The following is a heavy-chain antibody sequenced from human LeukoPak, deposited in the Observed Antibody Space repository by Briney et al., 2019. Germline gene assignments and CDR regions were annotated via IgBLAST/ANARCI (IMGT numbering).Heavy chain of an antibody. Sequence: GASVKVSCKASGYTFTSYGISWVRQAPGQGLEWMGWISAYNGNTNYAQKLQGRVTMITDTSTSTAYMELRSLRSDDTAVYYCARGYSSSWPYYYYYYYMDVWGKGTTVTVSS. CDR2: ISAYNGNT. V-gene: IGHV1-18*01. CDR1: GYTFTSYG. J-gene: IGHJ6*03. D-gene: IGHD6-13*01. CDR3: ARGYSSSWPYYYYYYYMDV.